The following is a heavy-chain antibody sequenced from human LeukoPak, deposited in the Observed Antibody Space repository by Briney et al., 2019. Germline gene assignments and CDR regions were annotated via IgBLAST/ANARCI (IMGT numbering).Heavy chain of an antibody. Sequence: PGGSLRLSXAASGATVSSNYMSWVRQAPGKGLEWVSVIFSDGSTYYANSVKGRFTISRDNSKSTLYLQMNSLRAEDTAVYYCARDDNWNDGVGFDYWGQGTLVTVSS. V-gene: IGHV3-53*01. CDR2: IFSDGST. J-gene: IGHJ4*02. CDR3: ARDDNWNDGVGFDY. D-gene: IGHD1-1*01. CDR1: GATVSSNY.